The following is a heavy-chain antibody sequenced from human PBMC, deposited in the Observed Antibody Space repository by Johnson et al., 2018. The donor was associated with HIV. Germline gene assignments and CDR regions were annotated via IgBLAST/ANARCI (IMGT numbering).Heavy chain of an antibody. D-gene: IGHD1-26*01. CDR2: IKQDGSNK. V-gene: IGHV3-7*02. CDR3: AKLSGTYSLFDPFDI. CDR1: GFTFSSYW. Sequence: EVQLVESGGGLVQPGGSLRLSCAASGFTFSSYWMSWVRQAPGKGLEWVANIKQDGSNKYYADSVKGRFTISRDNFKNTLSLQMNSLSTEDTAVYFCAKLSGTYSLFDPFDIWGQGSMVTVSS. J-gene: IGHJ3*02.